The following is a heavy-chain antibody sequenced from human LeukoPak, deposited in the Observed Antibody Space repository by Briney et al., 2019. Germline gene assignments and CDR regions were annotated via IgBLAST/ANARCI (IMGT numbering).Heavy chain of an antibody. CDR2: INAYNGNT. CDR3: ARGYCSGGSCDWFDP. D-gene: IGHD2-15*01. V-gene: IGHV1-18*01. J-gene: IGHJ5*02. CDR1: GYTFTSYG. Sequence: ASVKVSCKASGYTFTSYGISWVRQAPGQGLEWMGWINAYNGNTNYAQKLQGRVTMTTDTSTSTAYMELRSLRSDDTAWYYCARGYCSGGSCDWFDPWGQGNLVTVSS.